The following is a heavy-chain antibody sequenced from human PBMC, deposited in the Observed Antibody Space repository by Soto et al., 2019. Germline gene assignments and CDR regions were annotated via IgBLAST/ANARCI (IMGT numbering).Heavy chain of an antibody. CDR3: ARDLPGITIFGVVTPDAFDI. D-gene: IGHD3-3*01. V-gene: IGHV3-21*01. CDR1: GFTFSSYS. CDR2: ISSSSSYI. J-gene: IGHJ3*02. Sequence: GGSLRLSCAASGFTFSSYSMNWVRQAPGKGLEWVSSISSSSSYIYYADSVKGRFTISRDNAKNSLYLKMNSLRAEDTAVYYCARDLPGITIFGVVTPDAFDIWGQGTMVTVSS.